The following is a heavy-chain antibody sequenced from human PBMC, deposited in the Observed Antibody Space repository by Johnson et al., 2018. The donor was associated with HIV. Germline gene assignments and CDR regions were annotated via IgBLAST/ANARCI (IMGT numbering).Heavy chain of an antibody. V-gene: IGHV3-30*04. Sequence: QVQLVESGGGVVQPGRSLRLSCAASGFTFSSYPMHWVRQAPGKGLEWVAVISYDGSNKYYADSVKGRFTISRDNSKNTLYLQMNSLRAEDTAVYYWARYLSGSYSLMWAFDIWGQGTMVTVSS. CDR3: ARYLSGSYSLMWAFDI. D-gene: IGHD1-26*01. CDR1: GFTFSSYP. CDR2: ISYDGSNK. J-gene: IGHJ3*02.